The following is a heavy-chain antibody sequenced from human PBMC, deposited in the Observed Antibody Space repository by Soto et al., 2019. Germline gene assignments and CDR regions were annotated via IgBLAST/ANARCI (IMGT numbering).Heavy chain of an antibody. V-gene: IGHV3-21*01. CDR2: ISSSSSYI. Sequence: GGSLRLSCAASGFTFSSYSMNWVRQAPGKGLEWVSSISSSSSYIYYADSVKGRFTISRDNAKNSLYLQMNSLRAEDTAVHYCARDNPTRPSGWYEGFDYWGQGTLVTVSS. CDR3: ARDNPTRPSGWYEGFDY. D-gene: IGHD6-19*01. CDR1: GFTFSSYS. J-gene: IGHJ4*02.